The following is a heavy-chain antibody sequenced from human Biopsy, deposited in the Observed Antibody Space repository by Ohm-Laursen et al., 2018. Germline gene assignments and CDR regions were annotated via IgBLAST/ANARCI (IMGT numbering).Heavy chain of an antibody. CDR3: ARATNSTGWPYYYFYGMDV. Sequence: GTLSLTCTVSGDSLSSYFWSWIRQPPGKGLEWIGFIHNSGSTDHNPSLKSRVTVSMDVSNNDFSLKLTSVTAADTAVYYCARATNSTGWPYYYFYGMDVWGQGTTVTVSS. CDR1: GDSLSSYF. D-gene: IGHD2/OR15-2a*01. CDR2: IHNSGST. V-gene: IGHV4-59*01. J-gene: IGHJ6*02.